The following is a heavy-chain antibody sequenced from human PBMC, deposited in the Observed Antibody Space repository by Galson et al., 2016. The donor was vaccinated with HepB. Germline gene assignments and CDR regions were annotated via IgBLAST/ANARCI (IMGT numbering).Heavy chain of an antibody. CDR3: ARTTSGAGGNDY. J-gene: IGHJ4*02. CDR1: GGSISTNNW. Sequence: ETLSLTCGVSGGSISTNNWWNWVRQPPGKGLEWLGEIYHSGYTNYHPSLKSRVTISVDKSKNQFSLKLSPVTAADTAVYFCARTTSGAGGNDYWGPGTLVTVSS. D-gene: IGHD2-2*01. V-gene: IGHV4-4*01. CDR2: IYHSGYT.